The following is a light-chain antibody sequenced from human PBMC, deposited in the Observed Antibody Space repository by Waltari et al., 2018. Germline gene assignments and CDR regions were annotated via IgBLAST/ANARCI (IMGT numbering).Light chain of an antibody. V-gene: IGLV2-14*01. CDR2: EVR. J-gene: IGLJ2*01. Sequence: QSVLTQPASVSGSPGQSITISCTGTRSDIGAYNYVSWYQQHPGKAPKLMISEVRNRPSGISNRFSGSKSGNTASLTISGLQAEDEADYFCSSYTTSSTLVFGGGTKLTVL. CDR3: SSYTTSSTLV. CDR1: RSDIGAYNY.